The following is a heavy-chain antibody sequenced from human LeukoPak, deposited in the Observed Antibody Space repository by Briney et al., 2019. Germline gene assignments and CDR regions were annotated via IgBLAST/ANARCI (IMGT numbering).Heavy chain of an antibody. CDR2: IYYSGST. Sequence: SETLSLTCTVSGGSISSSSYYWGWLRQPPGKGLEWIGSIYYSGSTYYNPSLKSRVTISVDTSKNQFSLKLSSVTAADTAVYYCARSASSSWYTRFDYWGQGTLVTVSS. CDR1: GGSISSSSYY. J-gene: IGHJ4*02. D-gene: IGHD6-13*01. V-gene: IGHV4-39*07. CDR3: ARSASSSWYTRFDY.